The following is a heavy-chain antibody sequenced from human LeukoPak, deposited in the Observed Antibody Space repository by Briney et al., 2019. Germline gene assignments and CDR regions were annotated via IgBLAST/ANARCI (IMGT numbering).Heavy chain of an antibody. CDR2: ISTGGSTV. J-gene: IGHJ5*02. Sequence: GGSLRLSCAASGFTFSSYEMNWVRQAPGMGLEWVSYISTGGSTVYYADSVKGRFTISRDNAKNSLYLQMNSLRAEDTAVYYCASGSDYGDHVVGWFDPWGQGTLVTVSS. V-gene: IGHV3-48*03. CDR1: GFTFSSYE. D-gene: IGHD4-17*01. CDR3: ASGSDYGDHVVGWFDP.